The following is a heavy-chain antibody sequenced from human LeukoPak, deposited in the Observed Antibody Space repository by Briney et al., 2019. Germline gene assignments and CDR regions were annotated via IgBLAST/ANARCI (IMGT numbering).Heavy chain of an antibody. CDR2: ITSDYAT. D-gene: IGHD3-22*01. CDR1: GFTFSNFA. J-gene: IGHJ5*02. V-gene: IGHV3-23*01. Sequence: GGSLRLSCAASGFTFSNFAMMWVRQAPGKGLEWVSSITSDYATYSADPAKGRFTTSRDNSKNIVYLQMDSLRDDDTAVYYCAKGAASGLVDWFDPSGQGTLVTVSS. CDR3: AKGAASGLVDWFDP.